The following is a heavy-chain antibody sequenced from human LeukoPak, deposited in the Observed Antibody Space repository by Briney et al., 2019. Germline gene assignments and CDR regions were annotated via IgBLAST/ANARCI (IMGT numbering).Heavy chain of an antibody. V-gene: IGHV4-39*01. CDR3: ARRSTVAGRGRFDP. J-gene: IGHJ5*02. CDR2: VHYSGST. D-gene: IGHD6-19*01. Sequence: SETLSLTRTVSGGSLRSSSYYWGWIRQPPGKGLEWIGSVHYSGSTYDNPSLKSRVTISVDTSKNQFSLKLISVTAADTAVYYCARRSTVAGRGRFDPWGQGTLVTVSS. CDR1: GGSLRSSSYY.